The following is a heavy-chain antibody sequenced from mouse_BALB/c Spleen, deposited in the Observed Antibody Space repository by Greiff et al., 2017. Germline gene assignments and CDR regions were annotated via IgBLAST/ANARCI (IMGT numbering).Heavy chain of an antibody. J-gene: IGHJ3*01. CDR1: GFTIKDTY. CDR3: ARYDGYCVWFAY. CDR2: IDPANGNT. D-gene: IGHD2-3*01. V-gene: IGHV14-3*02. Sequence: EVQLQESGAELVKPGASVKLSCTASGFTIKDTYMHWVKQRPEQGLEWIGRIDPANGNTKYDPKFQGKATITADTSSHTAYLQLSSLTSEDTAVYYCARYDGYCVWFAYWGQGTLVTVSA.